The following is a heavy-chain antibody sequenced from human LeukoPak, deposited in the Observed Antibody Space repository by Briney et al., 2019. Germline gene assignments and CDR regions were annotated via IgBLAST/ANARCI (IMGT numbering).Heavy chain of an antibody. V-gene: IGHV3-23*01. CDR3: AKLIRYYDILSPPEY. CDR1: GFTFSSYA. Sequence: GGSLRLSCAASGFTFSSYAMSWVRQAPGKGLEWVSAISGSGGSTYYADSVKGRFTISRDNSKNTLYLQMNSLRAEDAAVYYCAKLIRYYDILSPPEYWGQGTLVTVSS. D-gene: IGHD3-9*01. CDR2: ISGSGGST. J-gene: IGHJ4*02.